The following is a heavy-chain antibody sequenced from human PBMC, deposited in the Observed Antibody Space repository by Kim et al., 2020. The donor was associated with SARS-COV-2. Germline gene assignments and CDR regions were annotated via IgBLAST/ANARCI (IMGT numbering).Heavy chain of an antibody. Sequence: KGRFTISRDNAKNTLYLQMNSLRAEDTAVYYCARVRTYYDIWGGRDYFDYWGQGTLVTVSS. J-gene: IGHJ4*02. D-gene: IGHD3-9*01. CDR3: ARVRTYYDIWGGRDYFDY. V-gene: IGHV3-74*01.